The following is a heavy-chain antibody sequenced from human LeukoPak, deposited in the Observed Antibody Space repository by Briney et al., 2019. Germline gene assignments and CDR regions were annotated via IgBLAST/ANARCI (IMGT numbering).Heavy chain of an antibody. D-gene: IGHD6-19*01. CDR2: IYYSGST. CDR1: GGSISSYY. V-gene: IGHV4-59*08. CDR3: ATSGGRIAVTGTLAFDY. J-gene: IGHJ4*02. Sequence: KSSETLSLTCTVSGGSISSYYWSWIRQPPGKGLEWIGYIYYSGSTNYNPSLKSRVTISVDTSKNQFSLKLSSVTAADTAVYYCATSGGRIAVTGTLAFDYWGQGTLVTVSS.